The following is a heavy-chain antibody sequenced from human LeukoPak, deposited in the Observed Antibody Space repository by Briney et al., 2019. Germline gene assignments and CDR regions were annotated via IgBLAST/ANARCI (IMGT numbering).Heavy chain of an antibody. CDR1: GFTFSDHY. J-gene: IGHJ4*02. CDR2: TRNKANSYTT. V-gene: IGHV3-72*01. Sequence: GGSLRLSCAVSGFTFSDHYMDWVRQAPGKGLEWVGRTRNKANSYTTEYAASVKGRFTISRDDSKNSLYLQMNSLKTEDTAVYYCARVSPPSGWGQGTLVTVSS. D-gene: IGHD3-10*01. CDR3: ARVSPPSG.